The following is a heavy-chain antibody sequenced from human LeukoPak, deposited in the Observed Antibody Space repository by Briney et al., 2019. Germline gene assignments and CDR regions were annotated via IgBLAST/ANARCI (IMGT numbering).Heavy chain of an antibody. CDR2: ISAYNGNT. CDR1: GYTFTSYG. CDR3: ARWNRYDFSSGSDYYMDV. V-gene: IGHV1-18*01. D-gene: IGHD3-3*01. Sequence: ASVKVSCKASGYTFTSYGISWVRQAPGQGLEWMGWISAYNGNTNYAQKLQGRVTMTTDTSTSTAYMELRSLRSDDTAVYYCARWNRYDFSSGSDYYMDVWGKGTTVTVSS. J-gene: IGHJ6*03.